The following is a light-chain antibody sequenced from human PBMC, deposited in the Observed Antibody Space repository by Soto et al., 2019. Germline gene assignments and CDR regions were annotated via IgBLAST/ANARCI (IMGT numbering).Light chain of an antibody. J-gene: IGKJ5*01. CDR1: QDIDKY. Sequence: DLQMTQSPSSLSASVGDRVTITCQASQDIDKYLNWYQQEPGKAPKLLIDDVTNLETGVPSRFSGSGYGTHFTFTIGSLQPEDIATYYCQQYYDLPITFGQGTRLEIK. V-gene: IGKV1-33*01. CDR2: DVT. CDR3: QQYYDLPIT.